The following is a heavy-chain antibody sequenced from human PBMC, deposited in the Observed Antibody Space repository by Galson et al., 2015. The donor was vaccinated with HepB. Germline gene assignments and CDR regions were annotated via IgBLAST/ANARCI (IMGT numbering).Heavy chain of an antibody. J-gene: IGHJ5*02. Sequence: ETLSLTCTASGGSISSSSDYWAWIRQSPGKGLEWIGNINYRGSTHYNPSLKSRVTISVDTSKNQFSLKLTSVTAADTSIYYCARRGITYYDFWSINWFDPWGQGILVSVSS. CDR3: ARRGITYYDFWSINWFDP. CDR1: GGSISSSSDY. CDR2: INYRGST. V-gene: IGHV4-39*01. D-gene: IGHD3/OR15-3a*01.